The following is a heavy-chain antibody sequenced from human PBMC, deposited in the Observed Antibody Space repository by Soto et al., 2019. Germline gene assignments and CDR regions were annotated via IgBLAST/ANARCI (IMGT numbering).Heavy chain of an antibody. CDR3: ASGAYDPPYYYSYMDV. CDR1: GGTFSNFI. D-gene: IGHD4-17*01. CDR2: IIPILGTI. Sequence: QVQLVQSGAEVKKPGSSVRVSCKASGGTFSNFILTWVRQAPGQGLEWMGRIIPILGTITYAQKFQGRVTIPADKSSTTAYQELGSLRPEDTAVYYCASGAYDPPYYYSYMDVWGKGTTVTVS. V-gene: IGHV1-69*08. J-gene: IGHJ6*03.